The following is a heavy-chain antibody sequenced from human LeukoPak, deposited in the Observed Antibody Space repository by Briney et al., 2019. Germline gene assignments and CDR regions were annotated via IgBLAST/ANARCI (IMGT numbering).Heavy chain of an antibody. Sequence: SETLSLTCTVSGGSISSSSYYWGWIRQPPGKGLEWIGSIYYSGSTYHNPSLKSRVTISVDTSKNQFSLKLSSVTAADTAVYYCARERNYFDSSGYRHSVFDYWGQGILVTVSS. D-gene: IGHD3-22*01. CDR2: IYYSGST. CDR3: ARERNYFDSSGYRHSVFDY. J-gene: IGHJ4*02. V-gene: IGHV4-39*07. CDR1: GGSISSSSYY.